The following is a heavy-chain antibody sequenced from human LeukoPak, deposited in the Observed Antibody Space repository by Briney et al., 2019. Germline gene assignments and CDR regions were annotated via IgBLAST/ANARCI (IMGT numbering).Heavy chain of an antibody. CDR1: GFTFSSSG. CDR2: ISASGGST. V-gene: IGHV3-23*01. J-gene: IGHJ4*02. Sequence: QLGGSLILSCVASGFTFSSSGMSWVRQAPGEGLEWVSSISASGGSTYYADSVKGRFTISRDNAKNTLYLQMHSLRAEDTALYYCAKRAPYYFDYWGQGTLVTVSS. CDR3: AKRAPYYFDY.